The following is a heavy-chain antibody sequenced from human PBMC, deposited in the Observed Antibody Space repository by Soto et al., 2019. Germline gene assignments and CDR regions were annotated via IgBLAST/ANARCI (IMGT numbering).Heavy chain of an antibody. CDR1: GYTFTSYG. Sequence: ASVKVSCKASGYTFTSYGISWVRQAPGQGLEWMGWISAYNGNTNYAQKLQGRVTMTTDTSTSTAYMELRSLRSDDTAVYYCARDAPVVGATYYYGMDVWGQGTTVTVS. CDR2: ISAYNGNT. V-gene: IGHV1-18*01. D-gene: IGHD1-26*01. CDR3: ARDAPVVGATYYYGMDV. J-gene: IGHJ6*02.